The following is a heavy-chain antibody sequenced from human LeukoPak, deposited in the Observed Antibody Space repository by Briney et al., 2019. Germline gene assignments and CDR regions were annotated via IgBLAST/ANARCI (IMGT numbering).Heavy chain of an antibody. CDR1: GFTVSSNY. CDR2: IYSGGST. Sequence: PGGSLRLSCAASGFTVSSNYMSWVRQAPGKGLEWVSVIYSGGSTYYPDSVKGRFTISRDNSKNTLYLQMNSLRAEDTAVYYCARDLGDYYGSGSYYYNWFDPWGQGTLATVSS. CDR3: ARDLGDYYGSGSYYYNWFDP. J-gene: IGHJ5*02. V-gene: IGHV3-66*01. D-gene: IGHD3-10*01.